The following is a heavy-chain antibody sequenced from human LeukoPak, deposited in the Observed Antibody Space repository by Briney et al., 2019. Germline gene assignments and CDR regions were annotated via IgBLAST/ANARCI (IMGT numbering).Heavy chain of an antibody. D-gene: IGHD6-13*01. Sequence: PGGSLRLSCAASGLTVSSSYMSWVRQAPGKGLEWVSIIYNDGSTYYADSMKGRFTISRDNSKNTLYLQVNSLRAEDTAMYYCAKNIAAPTTPFDYWGQGTLVTVSS. CDR1: GLTVSSSY. V-gene: IGHV3-53*01. CDR2: IYNDGST. J-gene: IGHJ4*02. CDR3: AKNIAAPTTPFDY.